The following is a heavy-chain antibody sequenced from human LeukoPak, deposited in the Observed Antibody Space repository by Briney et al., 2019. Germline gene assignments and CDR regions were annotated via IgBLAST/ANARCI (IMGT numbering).Heavy chain of an antibody. V-gene: IGHV4-39*07. CDR2: IYYSGSA. CDR3: ARDKLTVTNMNDAFDI. J-gene: IGHJ3*02. D-gene: IGHD4-17*01. Sequence: PSETLSLTCTVSGGSLSSSSYYWGWIRQPPGKGLEWIGNIYYSGSAYYNPSLKSRITMSLDTSKNQFSLKLSSVTAADTAVYYCARDKLTVTNMNDAFDIWGQGTMVTVSS. CDR1: GGSLSSSSYY.